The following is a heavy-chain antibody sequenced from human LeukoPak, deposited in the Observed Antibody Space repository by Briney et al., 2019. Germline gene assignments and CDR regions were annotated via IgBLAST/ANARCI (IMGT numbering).Heavy chain of an antibody. Sequence: SVKVSCKASGGTLSSYAISWVRQAPGQWLEWMGGIIPIFGTANYAQKFQGRVTITADESTSTAYMELSSLRSEDTAVYYCARGVEIQLWPDWGQGTLVTVSS. V-gene: IGHV1-69*01. CDR3: ARGVEIQLWPD. CDR1: GGTLSSYA. CDR2: IIPIFGTA. D-gene: IGHD5-18*01. J-gene: IGHJ4*02.